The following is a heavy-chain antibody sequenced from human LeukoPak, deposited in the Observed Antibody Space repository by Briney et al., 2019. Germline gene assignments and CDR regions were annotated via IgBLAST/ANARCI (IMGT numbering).Heavy chain of an antibody. CDR2: ISAYNGNT. D-gene: IGHD3-10*01. CDR1: GYTFTSYG. CDR3: RVRGPISRFDY. V-gene: IGHV1-18*01. Sequence: GASVKVSCKASGYTFTSYGISWVRQAPGQGLEWMGWISAYNGNTNYAQKLQGRVTMTEDTSTDTAHMELSSLRSEDTAVYYCRVRGPISRFDYWGQGTLVTVSS. J-gene: IGHJ4*02.